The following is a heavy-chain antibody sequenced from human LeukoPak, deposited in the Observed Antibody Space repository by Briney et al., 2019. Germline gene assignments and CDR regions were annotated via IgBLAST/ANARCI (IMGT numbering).Heavy chain of an antibody. Sequence: SETLSLTCTVSGGSISSYYWSLIRQPAGKGLERIGRIYTSGSTNYNPSLKSRVTMSVDTSKNQFSLKLSSVTAADTAVYYCARDGCSSTSCYVFDYWGQGTPVTVSS. CDR1: GGSISSYY. CDR3: ARDGCSSTSCYVFDY. J-gene: IGHJ4*02. CDR2: IYTSGST. V-gene: IGHV4-4*07. D-gene: IGHD2-2*01.